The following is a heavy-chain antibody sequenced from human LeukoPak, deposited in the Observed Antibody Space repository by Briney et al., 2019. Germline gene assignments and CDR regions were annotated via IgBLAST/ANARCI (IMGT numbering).Heavy chain of an antibody. CDR3: ARGRYDYYFDY. D-gene: IGHD1-1*01. V-gene: IGHV4-38-2*02. Sequence: PSETLSLTCTVSGYSVSSGYYWGWIRQPPGKGLEWIGTRFHSGNTYYNPSLKSRVTISVDTSKNQFSLKLSSMTAADTAVYSCARGRYDYYFDYWGQGTLVTVSS. J-gene: IGHJ4*02. CDR2: RFHSGNT. CDR1: GYSVSSGYY.